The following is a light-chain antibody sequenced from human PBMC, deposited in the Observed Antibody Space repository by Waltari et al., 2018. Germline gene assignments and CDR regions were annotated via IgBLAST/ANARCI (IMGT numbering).Light chain of an antibody. Sequence: EIVFTQSPGPLAFSPGERATLPCRASQRVSSSYLAWYQQKPGQAPRVLIHGASNRATGIPDRFSGSGSGTDFTLTISRLEPEDFAVYYCQQYGSSPWTFGQGTKVEIK. V-gene: IGKV3-20*01. CDR2: GAS. J-gene: IGKJ1*01. CDR3: QQYGSSPWT. CDR1: QRVSSSY.